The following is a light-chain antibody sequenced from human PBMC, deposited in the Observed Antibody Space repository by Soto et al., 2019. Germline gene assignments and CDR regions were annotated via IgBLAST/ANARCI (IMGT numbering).Light chain of an antibody. CDR3: CSYAGSSTVRV. V-gene: IGLV2-23*02. J-gene: IGLJ1*01. Sequence: QSALTQPASVSGSPGQSITISCTATDSDVGSYNLVSWYQQHPGKAPKLMIYEVSKRPSGVSNRFSGSKSGNTASLTISGLQAEDEADYYCCSYAGSSTVRVFGTGTKLTVL. CDR2: EVS. CDR1: DSDVGSYNL.